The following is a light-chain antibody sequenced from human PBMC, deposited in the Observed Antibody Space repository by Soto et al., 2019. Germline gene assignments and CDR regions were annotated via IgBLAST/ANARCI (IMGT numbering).Light chain of an antibody. CDR2: EVT. CDR1: SSDVGRYNY. J-gene: IGLJ1*01. Sequence: QSALTQPPSASGSPGQSVTISCTGSSSDVGRYNYVSWYQQHPGKAPKLMIYEVTKRPSGVPDRFSGSKSGNTASLTVSGLQDEDEADYYCSSYAGSNNFDVFGTGTKLTVL. V-gene: IGLV2-8*01. CDR3: SSYAGSNNFDV.